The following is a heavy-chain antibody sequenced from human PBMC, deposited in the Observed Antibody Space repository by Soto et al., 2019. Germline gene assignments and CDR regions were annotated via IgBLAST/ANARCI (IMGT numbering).Heavy chain of an antibody. CDR3: AKSTGGNFGYFDY. Sequence: QVQLVESGGGVVQPGRSLRLSCAASGFTFSSYGMHWVRQAPGKGLEWVAVISYDGSNKYYADSVKGRFTISRDNSKNTLYLQMNSLRAEDTAVYYCAKSTGGNFGYFDYWGQETLVTVSS. V-gene: IGHV3-30*18. CDR1: GFTFSSYG. J-gene: IGHJ4*02. D-gene: IGHD2-21*02. CDR2: ISYDGSNK.